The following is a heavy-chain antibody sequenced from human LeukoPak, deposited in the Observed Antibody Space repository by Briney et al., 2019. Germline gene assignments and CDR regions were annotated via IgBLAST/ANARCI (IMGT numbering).Heavy chain of an antibody. Sequence: GGSLRLSCADSGFTFRSYNMSGVCAGPGEGGGRVSGVRGSGGSRNYADSVKGRFTISRDNSKKTLYLEMNSLRAEDTAIYYCAKMKGHPLPKYYMDVWGQGTTVTVSS. CDR3: AKMKGHPLPKYYMDV. J-gene: IGHJ6*01. D-gene: IGHD1-26*01. CDR2: VRGSGGSR. CDR1: GFTFRSYN. V-gene: IGHV3-23*01.